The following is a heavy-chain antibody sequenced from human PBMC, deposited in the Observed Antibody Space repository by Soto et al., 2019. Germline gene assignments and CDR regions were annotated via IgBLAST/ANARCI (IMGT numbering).Heavy chain of an antibody. V-gene: IGHV1-18*01. Sequence: QVHLVQSGAEVKEPGASVKVSCKASGYNFASYGINWVRQAPGQGLEWMGWISVYNGHTNYAQHFQGRVTMTRDTSTNTAYMDLRSLRSDDTAMYYCARDRVVGAAGFWGQGTLVTVSS. D-gene: IGHD1-26*01. CDR3: ARDRVVGAAGF. CDR1: GYNFASYG. CDR2: ISVYNGHT. J-gene: IGHJ1*01.